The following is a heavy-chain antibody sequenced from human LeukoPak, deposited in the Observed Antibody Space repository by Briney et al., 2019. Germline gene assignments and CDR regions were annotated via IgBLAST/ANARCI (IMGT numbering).Heavy chain of an antibody. CDR2: ISYDGSNK. CDR3: AGAYYDSSGYYFPFDY. CDR1: GFTFSSYA. J-gene: IGHJ4*02. D-gene: IGHD3-22*01. Sequence: GGSLRLSCAASGFTFSSYAMHWVRQAPGKGLEWVAVISYDGSNKYYADSVKGRFTISRDNSKNTLYLQMNSLRAEDTAVYYCAGAYYDSSGYYFPFDYWGQGTLVTVSS. V-gene: IGHV3-30*14.